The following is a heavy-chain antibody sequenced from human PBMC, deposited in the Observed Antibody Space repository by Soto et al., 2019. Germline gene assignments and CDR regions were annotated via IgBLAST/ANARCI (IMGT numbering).Heavy chain of an antibody. D-gene: IGHD3-10*01. CDR1: GGSISSSSYY. CDR3: ARGFRITMVRGVLISGQPSYYFDF. J-gene: IGHJ4*02. V-gene: IGHV4-39*01. CDR2: IYYSGST. Sequence: PSETLSLTCTVSGGSISSSSYYWGWIRQPPGKGLEWIGSIYYSGSTYYNPSLKSRVTISVDTSKNQFSLKLSSVTAADTAVYYCARGFRITMVRGVLISGQPSYYFDFWGQGILVTVSS.